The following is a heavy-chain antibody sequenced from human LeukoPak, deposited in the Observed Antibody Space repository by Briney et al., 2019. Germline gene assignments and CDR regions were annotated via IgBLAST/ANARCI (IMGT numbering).Heavy chain of an antibody. Sequence: GGSLRLSCAASGFTVSSNYMSWVRQAPGKGLEWVSAISGSGGSTYYADSVKGRFTISRDNSKNTLYLQMNSLRAEDTAVYYCAKEGVDCSSTSCYSYYYYYMDVWGKGTTVTVSS. CDR3: AKEGVDCSSTSCYSYYYYYMDV. J-gene: IGHJ6*03. D-gene: IGHD2-2*01. V-gene: IGHV3-23*01. CDR2: ISGSGGST. CDR1: GFTVSSNY.